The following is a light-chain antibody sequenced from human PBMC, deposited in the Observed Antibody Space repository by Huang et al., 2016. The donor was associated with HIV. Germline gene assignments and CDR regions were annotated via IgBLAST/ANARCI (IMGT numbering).Light chain of an antibody. CDR2: GTS. V-gene: IGKV3D-15*01. Sequence: EIMMTQSPATLSVSPGGRATLSCRASQNVRNNLAWYQQKTGKAPRLLIYGTSTRASGIPARFSGSGSATDFTLTISGLQSEDFAIYYCQQYDKWPPGLTFGGGTKVEI. J-gene: IGKJ4*01. CDR3: QQYDKWPPGLT. CDR1: QNVRNN.